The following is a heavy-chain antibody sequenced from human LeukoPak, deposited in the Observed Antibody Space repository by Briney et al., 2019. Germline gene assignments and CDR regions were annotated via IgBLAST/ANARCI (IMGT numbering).Heavy chain of an antibody. CDR3: ARENPIAVAGPDAFDI. Sequence: SETLSLTCTVSGGSISSYYWSWIRQSPGKGLEWIGYIYYSGSTYYNPSLKSRVTISVDTSKNQFSLKLSSVTAADTAVYYCARENPIAVAGPDAFDIWGQGTMVTVSS. D-gene: IGHD6-19*01. V-gene: IGHV4-59*06. CDR1: GGSISSYY. CDR2: IYYSGST. J-gene: IGHJ3*02.